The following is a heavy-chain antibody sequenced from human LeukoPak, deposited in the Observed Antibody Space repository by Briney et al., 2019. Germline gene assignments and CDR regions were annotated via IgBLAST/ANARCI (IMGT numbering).Heavy chain of an antibody. J-gene: IGHJ3*02. D-gene: IGHD3-10*01. CDR1: GFTFSDYY. CDR2: ISGSGGST. V-gene: IGHV3-23*01. Sequence: GGSLRLSCAASGFTFSDYYMSWVRQAPGKGLEWVSAISGSGGSTYYADSVKGRFTISRDNSKNTLYLQMNSLRAEDTAVYYCAKLRLLWSGELLSTGAFDIWGQGTMVTVSP. CDR3: AKLRLLWSGELLSTGAFDI.